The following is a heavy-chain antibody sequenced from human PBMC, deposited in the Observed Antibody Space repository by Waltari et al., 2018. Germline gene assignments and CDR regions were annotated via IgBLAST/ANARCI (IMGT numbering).Heavy chain of an antibody. CDR1: GGSISSTY. J-gene: IGHJ2*01. Sequence: QVQLQESGPGLVKPSETLSLTCTVSGGSISSTYWRWIRQPPGKGLEWIGYIYYSGSTNYNPSLKSRVTISVDTSKNQFSLKLSSVTAADTAVYYCATRTGANWYFDLWGRGTLVTVSS. CDR3: ATRTGANWYFDL. CDR2: IYYSGST. D-gene: IGHD7-27*01. V-gene: IGHV4-59*01.